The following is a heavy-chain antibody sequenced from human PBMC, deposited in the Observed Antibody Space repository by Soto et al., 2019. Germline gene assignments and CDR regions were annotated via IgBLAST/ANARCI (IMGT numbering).Heavy chain of an antibody. J-gene: IGHJ6*02. V-gene: IGHV3-30*18. D-gene: IGHD2-15*01. CDR3: AKSGLGCSGGSCYRYYYYGMDV. Sequence: LSLSCAASGFTFSSYVMHWVRQAPGKGLEWVAVISYDGSNKYYADSVKGRFTISRDNSKNTLYLQMNSLRAEDTAVYYCAKSGLGCSGGSCYRYYYYGMDVWGQGTTVTVSS. CDR1: GFTFSSYV. CDR2: ISYDGSNK.